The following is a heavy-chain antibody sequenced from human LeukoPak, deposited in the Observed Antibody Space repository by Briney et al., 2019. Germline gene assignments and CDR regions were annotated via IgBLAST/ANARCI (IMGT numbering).Heavy chain of an antibody. CDR3: ARDSSGWYFDY. V-gene: IGHV3-74*01. CDR1: GFTLSSYW. D-gene: IGHD6-19*01. Sequence: GGSLRLSCAASGFTLSSYWMHWVRQAPGKGLVWVSRINTDGSITNYADSVKGRFTISRDNAKNTLYLQMNSLRAEDTAVYYCARDSSGWYFDYWGQGTLVTVSS. J-gene: IGHJ4*02. CDR2: INTDGSIT.